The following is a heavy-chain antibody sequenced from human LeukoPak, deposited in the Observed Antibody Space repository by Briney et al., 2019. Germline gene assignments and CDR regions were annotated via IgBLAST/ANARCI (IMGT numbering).Heavy chain of an antibody. Sequence: GGSLRLSCAASGFTFSNYGMHWVRQAPGKGLEWVAVISYDGSSKYYADSVKGRFTISRDNSKNTLYLQMNSLRAEDTAVYYCAIHSGIYPGGAFDIWGQGTTVTVSS. V-gene: IGHV3-30*03. J-gene: IGHJ3*02. CDR1: GFTFSNYG. CDR2: ISYDGSSK. CDR3: AIHSGIYPGGAFDI. D-gene: IGHD1-26*01.